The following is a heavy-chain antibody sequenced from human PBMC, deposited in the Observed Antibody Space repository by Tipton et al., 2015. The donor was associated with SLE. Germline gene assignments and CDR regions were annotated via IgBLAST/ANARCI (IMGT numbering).Heavy chain of an antibody. CDR1: GGSISSTSYY. CDR3: ARLGQH. J-gene: IGHJ1*01. CDR2: IYYSGST. Sequence: TLSLTCTVSGGSISSTSYYWGWIRQPPGKGLEWIGSIYYSGSTYYNPSLKRRVTISVDTSKNQFSLKLNSVTAADTAVYYCARLGQHWGQGTLVTVSS. V-gene: IGHV4-39*01.